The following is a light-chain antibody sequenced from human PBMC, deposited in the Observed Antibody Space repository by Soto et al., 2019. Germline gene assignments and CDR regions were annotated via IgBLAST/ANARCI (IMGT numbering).Light chain of an antibody. CDR1: QSVSSNY. J-gene: IGKJ1*01. CDR2: GAP. V-gene: IGKV3-20*01. Sequence: EIVLTQSPGTLSLSPGESATLSCRASQSVSSNYLAWYQQKPGQAPRLLIYGAPSRATGIPDTFSGRGSGTDFTLTISRLEPEELAVYYCQQYGRSTWTVGPGTKVDIK. CDR3: QQYGRSTWT.